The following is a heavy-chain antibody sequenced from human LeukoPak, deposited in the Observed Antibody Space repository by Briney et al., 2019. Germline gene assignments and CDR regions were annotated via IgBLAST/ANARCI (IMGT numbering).Heavy chain of an antibody. Sequence: PGGSLRLSCAASGSSFSTYAMNWVRQVPGKGLESISSISGSGDDTYYIDSVRGRFTISRDNSKKTLFLQMNSLRVEDTAVYYCAKVLSVTKYYWYGLDVWGQGTTVTVSS. CDR1: GSSFSTYA. D-gene: IGHD4-17*01. J-gene: IGHJ6*02. CDR2: ISGSGDDT. CDR3: AKVLSVTKYYWYGLDV. V-gene: IGHV3-23*01.